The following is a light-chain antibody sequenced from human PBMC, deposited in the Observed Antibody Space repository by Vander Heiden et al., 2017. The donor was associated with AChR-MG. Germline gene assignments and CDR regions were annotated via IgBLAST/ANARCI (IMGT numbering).Light chain of an antibody. Sequence: QSVLTQPPSVSGAPGQRVTISCTGSSSNIGVGDDVPWYQQRPGTAPKLLIYGNSKRPSGVPDRFSGSKSGTSASLAITGLQAEDEADYYCQSYDSSLSGSVFGGGTKLTVL. CDR2: GNS. V-gene: IGLV1-40*01. CDR1: SSNIGVGDD. CDR3: QSYDSSLSGSV. J-gene: IGLJ2*01.